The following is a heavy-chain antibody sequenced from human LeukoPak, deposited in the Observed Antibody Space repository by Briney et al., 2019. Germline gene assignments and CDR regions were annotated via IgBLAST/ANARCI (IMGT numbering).Heavy chain of an antibody. D-gene: IGHD6-19*01. J-gene: IGHJ4*02. CDR2: IYYSGST. Sequence: SETLSLTCTVSGGSISSYYWSWIRQPPGKRLEWIGYIYYSGSTNYNPSLKSRVTMSVDTSKNQFSLKLSSVTAANTAVYYCARLSGQWLWGQGTLVTVSS. V-gene: IGHV4-59*01. CDR3: ARLSGQWL. CDR1: GGSISSYY.